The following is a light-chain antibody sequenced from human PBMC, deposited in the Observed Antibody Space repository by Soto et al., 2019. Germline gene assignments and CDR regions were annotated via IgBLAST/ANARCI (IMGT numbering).Light chain of an antibody. CDR1: QSIGPY. CDR3: QHRSNSPPTWT. J-gene: IGKJ1*01. CDR2: DAS. V-gene: IGKV3-11*01. Sequence: LLTQSPATLALSPGDRATLSCRASQSIGPYLAWYQQRPGQTPRLLIYDASNRATGIPARFSGSGSGTDFTLTISGLEPEDFAVYFCQHRSNSPPTWTFGQGTKVEI.